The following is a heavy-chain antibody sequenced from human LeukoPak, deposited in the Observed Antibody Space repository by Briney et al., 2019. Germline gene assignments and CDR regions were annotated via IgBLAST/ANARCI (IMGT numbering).Heavy chain of an antibody. CDR2: IYYSGST. Sequence: KASETLSLTCAVYGGSFSGYYWSWIRQPPGKGLEWIGYIYYSGSTNYNPSLKSRVSISVDTSKNQFSLKLGSVTAADTAVYYCARRMPAGTVDYWGQGTLVTVSS. CDR3: ARRMPAGTVDY. V-gene: IGHV4-59*01. CDR1: GGSFSGYY. D-gene: IGHD6-19*01. J-gene: IGHJ4*02.